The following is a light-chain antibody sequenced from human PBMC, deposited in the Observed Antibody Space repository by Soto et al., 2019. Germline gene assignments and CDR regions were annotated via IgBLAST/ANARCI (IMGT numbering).Light chain of an antibody. J-gene: IGLJ3*02. V-gene: IGLV4-69*01. Sequence: QPVLTQSPSASASLGASVKLTCTLSSGHSSYAIAWHQQQPEKGPRYLMKLNSDGSHSKGDGIPDRFSGSSSGAERYLTISSLQSEDEADYYCQTWGTGVFGGVTKLTVL. CDR3: QTWGTGV. CDR1: SGHSSYA. CDR2: LNSDGSH.